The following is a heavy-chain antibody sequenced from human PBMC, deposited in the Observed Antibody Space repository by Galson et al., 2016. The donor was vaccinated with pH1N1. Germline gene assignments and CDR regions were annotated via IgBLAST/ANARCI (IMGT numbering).Heavy chain of an antibody. Sequence: SLRLSCAASGFTFSRYGMHWVRQAPGKGLEWVAAISNDGTNKYCSDSVRGRFSISRDNSKDTVYLQMNSLTVEDTAIYYCAKVPRRGFNAYGAVYWGQGTLVTVSS. CDR1: GFTFSRYG. D-gene: IGHD5-12*01. CDR2: ISNDGTNK. CDR3: AKVPRRGFNAYGAVY. V-gene: IGHV3-30*18. J-gene: IGHJ4*02.